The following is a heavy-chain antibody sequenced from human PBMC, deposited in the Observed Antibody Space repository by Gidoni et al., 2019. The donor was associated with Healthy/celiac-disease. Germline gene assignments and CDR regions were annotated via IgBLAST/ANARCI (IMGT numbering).Heavy chain of an antibody. CDR1: GGSLSSYY. V-gene: IGHV4-59*01. J-gene: IGHJ6*02. Sequence: QVQLQESGPGLVKPSETLSLTCTVPGGSLSSYYWSWIRQPPGKGLEWIGYIYYSGSTNYNPSLKSRVTISVDTSKNQFSLKLSSVTAADTAVYYCARGSGYVPYYYGMDVWGQGTTVTVSS. CDR2: IYYSGST. D-gene: IGHD3-3*01. CDR3: ARGSGYVPYYYGMDV.